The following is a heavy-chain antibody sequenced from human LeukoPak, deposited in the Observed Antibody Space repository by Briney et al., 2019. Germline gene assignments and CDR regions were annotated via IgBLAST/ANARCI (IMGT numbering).Heavy chain of an antibody. Sequence: AASVKVSCKASGGTFSSYAISWVRQAPGQGLEWMGGIIPIFGTANYAQKFQGRVTITADESTSTAYMELSSLRSEDTAAYYCARMPFMVRGVIELDYWGQGTLVTVSS. J-gene: IGHJ4*02. CDR2: IIPIFGTA. D-gene: IGHD3-10*01. CDR1: GGTFSSYA. CDR3: ARMPFMVRGVIELDY. V-gene: IGHV1-69*13.